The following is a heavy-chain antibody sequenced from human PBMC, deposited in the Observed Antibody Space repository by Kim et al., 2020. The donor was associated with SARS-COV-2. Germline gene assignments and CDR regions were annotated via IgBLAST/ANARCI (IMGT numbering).Heavy chain of an antibody. J-gene: IGHJ6*01. V-gene: IGHV4-39*07. CDR2: IYYSGST. CDR3: ARDGAAAGTNYYYYGM. Sequence: SETLSLTCTVSGGSISSSSYYWGWIRQPPGKGLEWIGSIYYSGSTYYNPSLKSRVTISVDTSKNQFSLKLSSVTAADTAVYYCARDGAAAGTNYYYYGM. D-gene: IGHD6-13*01. CDR1: GGSISSSSYY.